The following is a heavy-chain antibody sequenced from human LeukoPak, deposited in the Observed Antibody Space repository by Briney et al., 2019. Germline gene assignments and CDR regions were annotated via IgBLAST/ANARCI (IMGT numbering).Heavy chain of an antibody. CDR1: GFTFSSYG. V-gene: IGHV3-23*01. J-gene: IGHJ3*02. D-gene: IGHD4/OR15-4a*01. CDR3: AKDRHGAIIWFDI. Sequence: GGSLRLSCEASGFTFSSYGMSCVRQAPGKGRVGVSVITCSGGSTYYADSVKGRFTISRSNSKNTLYLQMNSLKAEDAAFYYSAKDRHGAIIWFDIWKEGPMVTV. CDR2: ITCSGGST.